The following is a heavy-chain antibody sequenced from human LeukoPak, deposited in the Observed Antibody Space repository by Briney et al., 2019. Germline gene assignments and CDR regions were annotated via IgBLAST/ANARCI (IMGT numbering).Heavy chain of an antibody. CDR2: IWYDGSNK. J-gene: IGHJ5*02. D-gene: IGHD1-26*01. Sequence: PGGSLRLSCAASGFTFNSYGIHWVRQAPGKGLEWVAVIWYDGSNKYYVDSVKGRFTVSRDNSKNTAYLQMNSLRAEDTAVYYCARDYMGSTRFAGDLWGQGTQVIVST. CDR1: GFTFNSYG. V-gene: IGHV3-33*01. CDR3: ARDYMGSTRFAGDL.